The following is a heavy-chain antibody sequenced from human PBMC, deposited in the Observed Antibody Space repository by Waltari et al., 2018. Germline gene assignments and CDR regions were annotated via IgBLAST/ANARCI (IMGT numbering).Heavy chain of an antibody. CDR2: IKPDESET. Sequence: EVQLVESGGGLVQPGGSLRLSCVASGFPFSTYWMTWVRQAPGEGLEGVGNIKPDESETYYVESVKGRFTISKDNAKNSLYLQMNNLRAEDTAVYYCTKGGHVDFCGPGSLVTVSS. J-gene: IGHJ4*02. V-gene: IGHV3-7*01. D-gene: IGHD3-10*01. CDR3: TKGGHVDF. CDR1: GFPFSTYW.